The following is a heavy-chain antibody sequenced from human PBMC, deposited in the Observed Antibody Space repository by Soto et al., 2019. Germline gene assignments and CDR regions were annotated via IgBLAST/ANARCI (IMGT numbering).Heavy chain of an antibody. D-gene: IGHD6-13*01. CDR3: ARDSQQLAHYYYYYMDV. V-gene: IGHV1-18*01. J-gene: IGHJ6*03. Sequence: ASVKVSCKASGYTFTSYGISWVRQAPGQGLEWMGWISAYNGNTNYAQKLQGRVTMTTDTSTSTAYMELRSLRSDDTAVYCCARDSQQLAHYYYYYMDVWGKGTTVTVSS. CDR1: GYTFTSYG. CDR2: ISAYNGNT.